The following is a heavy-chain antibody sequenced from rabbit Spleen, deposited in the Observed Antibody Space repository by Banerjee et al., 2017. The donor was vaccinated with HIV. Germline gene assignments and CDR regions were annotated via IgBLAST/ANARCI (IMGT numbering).Heavy chain of an antibody. J-gene: IGHJ6*01. CDR1: GFTLSSTYW. V-gene: IGHV1S40*01. Sequence: QSLEESGGDLVKPGASLTLTCKASGFTLSSTYWICWVRQAPGKGLEWIACIDDGDGSTYYASWAKGRFSSSKTSSTTVTLQMTSLTAADTAIYFCARDTSSSFSSYGMDLWGPGTLVTVS. D-gene: IGHD1-1*01. CDR3: ARDTSSSFSSYGMDL. CDR2: IDDGDGST.